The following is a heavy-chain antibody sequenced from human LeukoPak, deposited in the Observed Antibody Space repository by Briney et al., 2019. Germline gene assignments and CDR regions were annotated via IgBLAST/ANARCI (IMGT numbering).Heavy chain of an antibody. CDR2: INGRGGVV. Sequence: GWSLRLSCVASGFTFSSHEMNWVRQARGKGLEGISYINGRGGVVGYVASVKGRFTISRHNAQNALFVQMNKLSDEDGAGYYCSRDGDSGWDLDYWRQGNLVTVSS. D-gene: IGHD1-26*01. V-gene: IGHV3-48*03. CDR3: SRDGDSGWDLDY. J-gene: IGHJ4*02. CDR1: GFTFSSHE.